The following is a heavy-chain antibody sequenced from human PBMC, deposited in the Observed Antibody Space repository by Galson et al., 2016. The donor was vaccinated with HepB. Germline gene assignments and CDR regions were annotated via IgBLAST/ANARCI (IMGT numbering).Heavy chain of an antibody. D-gene: IGHD6-6*01. CDR2: IIPSRATP. J-gene: IGHJ6*02. CDR3: TVQYSRYGTDV. Sequence: SVKVSCKASGDTFISYAISWVRQAPGQGLEWMGGIIPSRATPNHAQKFQGRVTITADESTNTAYMELSRLRFEDTALYYCTVQYSRYGTDVWGQGTTVTVSS. V-gene: IGHV1-69*13. CDR1: GDTFISYA.